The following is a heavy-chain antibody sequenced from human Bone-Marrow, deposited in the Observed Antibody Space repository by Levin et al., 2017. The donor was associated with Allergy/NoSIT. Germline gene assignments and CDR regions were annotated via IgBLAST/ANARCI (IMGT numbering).Heavy chain of an antibody. CDR2: IRSKASGGTT. V-gene: IGHV3-49*03. J-gene: IGHJ4*02. D-gene: IGHD1-1*01. Sequence: GESLKISCTASGFTFGDYAMSWFRQAPGKGLEWVGFIRSKASGGTTDYAASMKGRFTISRDDSKSIAYLQVNSLKTEDTAVYYCTRDLLETPVDFDYWGQGTLVTVSS. CDR1: GFTFGDYA. CDR3: TRDLLETPVDFDY.